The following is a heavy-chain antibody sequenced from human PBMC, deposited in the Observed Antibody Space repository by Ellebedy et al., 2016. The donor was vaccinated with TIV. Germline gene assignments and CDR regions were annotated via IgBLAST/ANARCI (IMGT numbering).Heavy chain of an antibody. Sequence: GESLKISCAASGFTFNSYTMNWVRQAPGKGLEWVSSISSSGSYIYYADSVRGRFTISRDNAKSSLYLQMNSLRAEDTAVYYCARVEPFYCSSTSCKNLGSDYWGQGTLVTVSS. CDR1: GFTFNSYT. CDR3: ARVEPFYCSSTSCKNLGSDY. V-gene: IGHV3-21*01. J-gene: IGHJ4*02. D-gene: IGHD2-2*01. CDR2: ISSSGSYI.